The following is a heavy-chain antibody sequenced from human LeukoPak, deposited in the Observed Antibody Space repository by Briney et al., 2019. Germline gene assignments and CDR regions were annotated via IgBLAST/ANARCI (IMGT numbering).Heavy chain of an antibody. V-gene: IGHV3-64*01. D-gene: IGHD1-26*01. Sequence: GGSLRLSCAASGFTFSSYAMHWVRQAPGKGLEYVSAISSNGGSTYYANSVKGRFTTSRDNSKNTLYLQMGSLRAEDMAVYYCARDRGVVGATPDAFDIWGQGTMVTVSS. CDR1: GFTFSSYA. J-gene: IGHJ3*02. CDR2: ISSNGGST. CDR3: ARDRGVVGATPDAFDI.